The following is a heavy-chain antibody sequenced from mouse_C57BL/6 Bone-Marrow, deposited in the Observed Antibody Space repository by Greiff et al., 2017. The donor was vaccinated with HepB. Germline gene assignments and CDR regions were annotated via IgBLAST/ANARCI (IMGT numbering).Heavy chain of an antibody. J-gene: IGHJ1*03. CDR2: ISNGGGST. V-gene: IGHV5-12*01. CDR3: ARHGGTTGYFDV. Sequence: EVKLVESGGGLVQPGGSLKLSCAASGFTFSDYYMYWVRQTPEKRLEWVAYISNGGGSTYYPDTVKGRFTISRDNAKNTLYLQMSRLKSEDTAMYYCARHGGTTGYFDVWGTGTTVTVSS. CDR1: GFTFSDYY. D-gene: IGHD1-1*01.